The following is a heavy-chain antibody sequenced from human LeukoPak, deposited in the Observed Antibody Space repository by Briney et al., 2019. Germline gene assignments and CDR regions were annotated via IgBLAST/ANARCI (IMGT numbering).Heavy chain of an antibody. Sequence: ASVKVSCKASGYTFTDYHMHWVRQAPGQGVEWMGWINPNGGGTNYAQKFQGRVTMARDTSISTAYMELSRLRSDDTAVYYCASLYGDYVSSDYWGQGTLVSVSS. D-gene: IGHD4-17*01. CDR2: INPNGGGT. CDR3: ASLYGDYVSSDY. V-gene: IGHV1-2*02. CDR1: GYTFTDYH. J-gene: IGHJ4*02.